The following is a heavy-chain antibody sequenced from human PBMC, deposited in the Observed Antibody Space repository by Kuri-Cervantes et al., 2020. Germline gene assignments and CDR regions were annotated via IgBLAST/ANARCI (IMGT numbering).Heavy chain of an antibody. D-gene: IGHD3-10*01. J-gene: IGHJ4*02. CDR3: AKDSAMKYYYGSGSYYIPPDY. Sequence: GESLKISCAASGFTVSSNYMSWVRQAPGKGLEWVSVIYSGGSTYYADSVKGRFTISRDNSKNTLYLQMNSLRAEDTAVYYCAKDSAMKYYYGSGSYYIPPDYWGQGTLVTVSS. CDR2: IYSGGST. CDR1: GFTVSSNY. V-gene: IGHV3-66*01.